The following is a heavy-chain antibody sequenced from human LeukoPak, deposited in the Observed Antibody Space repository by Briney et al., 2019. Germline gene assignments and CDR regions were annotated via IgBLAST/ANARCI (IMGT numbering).Heavy chain of an antibody. Sequence: GGSLRLSCSGSGFTFSNYGMHWVRQAPGKGLEYVSGISSYGGSTYYADSVKGRFTISRDNSRNTLYLQMSSLRAEDTAVYYCVKVYGDYTNDAFDIWGQGTTLTVSS. V-gene: IGHV3-64D*09. D-gene: IGHD4-17*01. CDR2: ISSYGGST. CDR1: GFTFSNYG. J-gene: IGHJ3*02. CDR3: VKVYGDYTNDAFDI.